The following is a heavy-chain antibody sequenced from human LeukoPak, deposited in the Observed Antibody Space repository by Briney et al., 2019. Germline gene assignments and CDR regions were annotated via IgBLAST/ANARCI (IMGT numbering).Heavy chain of an antibody. CDR2: IIPIFGTA. J-gene: IGHJ4*02. Sequence: SVKVSCKASGGIFISYAISWVGQAPGQALEWMGGIIPIFGTANYARKFQGRVTNTTDESTSTAYMELSSLRSEYTDVYYCACGGLTGSLYFVDYRVQGTLVTVSS. V-gene: IGHV1-69*05. CDR1: GGIFISYA. CDR3: ACGGLTGSLYFVDY. D-gene: IGHD1-20*01.